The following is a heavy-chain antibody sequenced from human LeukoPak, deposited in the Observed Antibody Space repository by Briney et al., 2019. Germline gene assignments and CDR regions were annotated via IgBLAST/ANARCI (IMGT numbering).Heavy chain of an antibody. CDR2: ISSPTSNI. V-gene: IGHV3-48*01. Sequence: PGGSLRLSCAASGFSFSSYSFNWVRQAPGKGLEWISYISSPTSNIHYADSAKGRFTISRDNAKNSLFLQMNSLRVDDTAVYYCAREGREYSYDYWGQGTLVTVSS. CDR1: GFSFSSYS. J-gene: IGHJ4*02. CDR3: AREGREYSYDY. D-gene: IGHD5-18*01.